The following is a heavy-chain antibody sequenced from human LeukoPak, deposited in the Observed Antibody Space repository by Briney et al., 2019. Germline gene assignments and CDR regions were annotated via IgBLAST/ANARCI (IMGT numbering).Heavy chain of an antibody. CDR3: ARDLLRDGYNYGDY. CDR1: GYTFTSYA. J-gene: IGHJ4*02. V-gene: IGHV1-69*04. CDR2: IIPILGIA. Sequence: SVKVSCKASGYTFTSYAISWVRQAPGQGLEWMGRIIPILGIANYAQKFQGRVTITADKSTSTAYMELSSLRSEDTAVYYCARDLLRDGYNYGDYWGQGTLVTVSS. D-gene: IGHD5-24*01.